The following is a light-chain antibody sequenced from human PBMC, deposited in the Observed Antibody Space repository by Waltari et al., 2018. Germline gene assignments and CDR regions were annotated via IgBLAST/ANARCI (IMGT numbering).Light chain of an antibody. Sequence: QAALTQSPSVSGSPGQSVTISCTGTSSYIVGYNRVSWYQQHPGKAPKLMMYEVSKRPSGVSDRFSGSKSGNTASLTISGLQAEDEADYYCSSYASSNTFIFGGGTRLTVL. J-gene: IGLJ2*01. CDR1: SSYIVGYNR. CDR2: EVS. V-gene: IGLV2-14*01. CDR3: SSYASSNTFI.